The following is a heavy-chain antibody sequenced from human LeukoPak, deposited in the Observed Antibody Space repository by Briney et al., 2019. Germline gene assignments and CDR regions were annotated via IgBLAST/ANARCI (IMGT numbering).Heavy chain of an antibody. Sequence: QPGGSLRLSRVASGFTFSSYAMPWVRQAPGKGLEWVVVISYDGSNKYYADSVKGRFTISRDNSKNTLYLQMNSLRAEDTAVYYCARGGYCSGGSCYSKWFDPWGQGTLVTVSS. CDR1: GFTFSSYA. J-gene: IGHJ5*02. D-gene: IGHD2-15*01. CDR2: ISYDGSNK. V-gene: IGHV3-30*04. CDR3: ARGGYCSGGSCYSKWFDP.